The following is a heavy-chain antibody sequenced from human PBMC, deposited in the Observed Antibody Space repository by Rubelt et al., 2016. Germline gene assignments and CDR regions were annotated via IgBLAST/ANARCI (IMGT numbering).Heavy chain of an antibody. D-gene: IGHD4-23*01. CDR2: ISAYNGNT. CDR1: GYTFTSYG. CDR3: ARDVGGNSVLYYFDY. V-gene: IGHV1-18*01. J-gene: IGHJ4*02. Sequence: QVQLVQSGAEVKKPGASVKVSCKASGYTFTSYGISWVRQAPGQGLEWMGWISAYNGNTNYAQKIQGRVTMTTVTSTSTAYMELRSLRSDDTAVYYCARDVGGNSVLYYFDYWGQGTLVTVSS.